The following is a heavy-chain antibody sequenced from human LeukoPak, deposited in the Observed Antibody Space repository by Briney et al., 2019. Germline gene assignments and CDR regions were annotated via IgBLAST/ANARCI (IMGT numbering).Heavy chain of an antibody. CDR2: INPSGGST. CDR1: GYTFTIYY. J-gene: IGHJ5*02. CDR3: ARGGVLRYFDWYMGFDP. Sequence: ASVAVSCKASGYTFTIYYMHWVRQAPGQGLEWMGIINPSGGSTSYAQKFQGRVTMTRDTSTSTVYTELSSLRSEDTAVYYCARGGVLRYFDWYMGFDPWGQGTLVTVSS. D-gene: IGHD3-9*01. V-gene: IGHV1-46*01.